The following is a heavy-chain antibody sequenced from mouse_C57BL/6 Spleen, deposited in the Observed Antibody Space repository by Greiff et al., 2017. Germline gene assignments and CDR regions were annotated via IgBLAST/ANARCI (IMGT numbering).Heavy chain of an antibody. CDR1: GFTFTSYC. D-gene: IGHD1-1*01. Sequence: DVHLLQSGGDLVKPGASLKLSCAASGFTFTSYCMPWVRQTPDQRLEWVGNISTSGSYTYYTDSVKGRYTISRDNAKNTLYLQMSNLTSEDTAVYYCARRAVDAMDYWGQGTSVTVSS. V-gene: IGHV5-6*01. J-gene: IGHJ4*01. CDR2: ISTSGSYT. CDR3: ARRAVDAMDY.